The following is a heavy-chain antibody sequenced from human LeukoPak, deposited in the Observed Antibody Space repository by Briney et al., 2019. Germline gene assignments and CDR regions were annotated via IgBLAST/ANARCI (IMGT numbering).Heavy chain of an antibody. CDR3: ARGLGGLD. CDR2: ISWDDDST. J-gene: IGHJ4*02. CDR1: GFNVDDFA. D-gene: IGHD3-10*01. Sequence: PGGSLRLSCAAFGFNVDDFAMHWVRQTPGKGLEWVAAISWDDDSTYYVDSVKGRFTISRDNSKNSLYLQMNSPRSDDTALYYCARGLGGLDWGQGTLVTVSS. V-gene: IGHV3-43D*04.